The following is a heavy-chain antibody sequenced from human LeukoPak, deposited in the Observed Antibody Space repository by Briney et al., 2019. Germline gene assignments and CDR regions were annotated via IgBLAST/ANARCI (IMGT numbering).Heavy chain of an antibody. V-gene: IGHV3-7*01. CDR2: IKQDGSEK. J-gene: IGHJ6*03. CDR3: ARDHHSSGWYYYYYYMDV. D-gene: IGHD6-19*01. CDR1: GFTIRDYW. Sequence: QPGGSLRLFCAVSGFTIRDYWMTLVRQAPGKGLGWVANIKQDGSEKYYADSVKGRFTISRDNAKNSLYLQMNSLRAEDTAVYYCARDHHSSGWYYYYYYMDVWGKGTTVTVSS.